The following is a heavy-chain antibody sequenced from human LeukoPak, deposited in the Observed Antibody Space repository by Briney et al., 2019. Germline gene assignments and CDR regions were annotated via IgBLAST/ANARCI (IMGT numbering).Heavy chain of an antibody. CDR2: IYTSGST. J-gene: IGHJ4*02. CDR1: GGSISSYY. CDR3: ARDYYDSSGYYFHFDY. Sequence: PSETLSLTCTVSGGSISSYYWSWIRQPAGKGREWIGRIYTSGSTNYNPSLKSRVTMSVDTSKNQFSLKLSSVTAADTAVYYCARDYYDSSGYYFHFDYWGQGTLVTVSS. D-gene: IGHD3-22*01. V-gene: IGHV4-4*07.